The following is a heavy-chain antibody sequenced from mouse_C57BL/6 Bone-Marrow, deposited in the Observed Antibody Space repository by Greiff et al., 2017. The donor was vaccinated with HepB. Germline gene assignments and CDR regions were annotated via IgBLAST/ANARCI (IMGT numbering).Heavy chain of an antibody. Sequence: QVQLQQPGAELVKPGASVKLSCKASGYTFTSYWMHWVKQRPGQGLEWIGMIHPNSGSTNYNEKFKSKATLTVDKSSSTAYMQLSSLTSEDTAVYYCARSDYYGSSPDWGKGTLVTVSA. CDR2: IHPNSGST. CDR3: ARSDYYGSSPD. J-gene: IGHJ3*01. V-gene: IGHV1-64*01. D-gene: IGHD1-1*01. CDR1: GYTFTSYW.